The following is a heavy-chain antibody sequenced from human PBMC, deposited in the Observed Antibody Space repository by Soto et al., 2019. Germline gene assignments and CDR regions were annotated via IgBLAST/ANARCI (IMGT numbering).Heavy chain of an antibody. CDR1: GGSFSGYY. V-gene: IGHV4-34*01. Sequence: SETLSLTCAVYGGSFSGYYWSWIRQPPGKGLEWIGEINHSGSTNYNPSLKSRVTISVDTSKNQFSLKLSSVTAADTAVYYCARVGGQDYYDSSGYYDNWLDPCGQGTLVTVYS. CDR2: INHSGST. CDR3: ARVGGQDYYDSSGYYDNWLDP. J-gene: IGHJ5*02. D-gene: IGHD3-22*01.